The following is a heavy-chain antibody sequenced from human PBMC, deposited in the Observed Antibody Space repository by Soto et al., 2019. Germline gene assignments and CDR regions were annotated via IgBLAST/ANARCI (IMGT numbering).Heavy chain of an antibody. J-gene: IGHJ3*02. CDR3: VREINVYVVLGADDGVDI. V-gene: IGHV3-7*05. D-gene: IGHD3-10*02. CDR1: GFTFRRYW. Sequence: EVQLVESGGGLVQPGGSLRLSCAASGFTFRRYWMSWVRQAPGKGLEWVASIKQDASDKYYVESVKGRFTISRDIAENSVDLLMNTLRAVDKALYWCVREINVYVVLGADDGVDIWGQGTMVTFSS. CDR2: IKQDASDK.